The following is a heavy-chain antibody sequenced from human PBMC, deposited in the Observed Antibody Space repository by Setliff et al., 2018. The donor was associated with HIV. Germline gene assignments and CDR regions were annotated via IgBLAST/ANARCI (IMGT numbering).Heavy chain of an antibody. D-gene: IGHD3-16*01. V-gene: IGHV4-39*01. J-gene: IGHJ4*02. CDR1: AGSIRSSTYY. Sequence: SETLSLTCTVSAGSIRSSTYYWGWIRQPPGKGLEWIGSVYYSGSIYYNPSLKSRPTISVDTSKNQFSLKLSSVTAADTAVYYCARRTLITGYDYWGQGTLVTVSS. CDR2: VYYSGSI. CDR3: ARRTLITGYDY.